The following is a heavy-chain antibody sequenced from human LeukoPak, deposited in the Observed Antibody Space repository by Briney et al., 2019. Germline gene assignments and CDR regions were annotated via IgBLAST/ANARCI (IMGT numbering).Heavy chain of an antibody. V-gene: IGHV3-9*01. J-gene: IGHJ4*02. D-gene: IGHD6-13*01. CDR3: AKGDSYSSSSVVGY. Sequence: GGSLRLSCAASGFTFSSYAMHWVRQAPGKGLEWVSGISWNSGNIGYADSVKGRFTISRDNAKNSLYLQINSLRAEDTALYYCAKGDSYSSSSVVGYWGQGTLVTVSS. CDR2: ISWNSGNI. CDR1: GFTFSSYA.